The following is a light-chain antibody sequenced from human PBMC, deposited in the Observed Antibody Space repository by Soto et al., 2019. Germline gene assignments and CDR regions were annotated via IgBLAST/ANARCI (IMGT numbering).Light chain of an antibody. CDR2: DAS. J-gene: IGKJ1*01. V-gene: IGKV1-5*01. CDR3: QQYNSYSKT. Sequence: DIQMTQSPSTLSASVGDRVTITCRASQSISSWLAWYQQKPGKAPNLLIYDASSLESGVPSRFSGSGSGTEFTRTISSLQPDDFATYYCQQYNSYSKTFGQGTKVEIK. CDR1: QSISSW.